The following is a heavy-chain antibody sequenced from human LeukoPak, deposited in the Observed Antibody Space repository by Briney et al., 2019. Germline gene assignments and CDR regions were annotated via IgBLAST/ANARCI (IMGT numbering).Heavy chain of an antibody. CDR1: GYTFTGYY. J-gene: IGHJ4*02. CDR2: INPKSGGT. D-gene: IGHD1/OR15-1a*01. CDR3: ATTLLAYEQEDY. V-gene: IGHV1-2*02. Sequence: GASVKVSCKASGYTFTGYYMHWVRQAPGQGLEWMGWINPKSGGTNSAQKFQGRVTMTRDTSISTAYMELSRLRSDDTAVYYCATTLLAYEQEDYWGQGTLVTVSS.